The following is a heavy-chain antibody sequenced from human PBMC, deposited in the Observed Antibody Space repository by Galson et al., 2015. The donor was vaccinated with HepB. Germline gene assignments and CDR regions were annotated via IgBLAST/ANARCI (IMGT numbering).Heavy chain of an antibody. D-gene: IGHD1-26*01. CDR1: GGTFSSYA. CDR2: IIPIFGTA. Sequence: SVKVSCKASGGTFSSYAISWVRQAPGQGLEWMGGIIPIFGTANYAQKFQGRVTITADESTSTAYMELSSLRSEDTAVYYCARVRREWELLFAFDIWGQGTMVTVSS. J-gene: IGHJ3*02. V-gene: IGHV1-69*13. CDR3: ARVRREWELLFAFDI.